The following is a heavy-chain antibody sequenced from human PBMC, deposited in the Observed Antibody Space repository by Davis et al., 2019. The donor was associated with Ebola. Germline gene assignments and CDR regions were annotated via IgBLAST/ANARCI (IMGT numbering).Heavy chain of an antibody. J-gene: IGHJ4*02. CDR1: GFTFSSYS. V-gene: IGHV3-21*01. Sequence: GESLKISCAASGFTFSSYSMNWVRQAPGKGLEWVSFISSSSSYIYYADSVKGRFTISRDNAKNTLYLQMNSLRAEDTAVYYCTRTPRNYDSSGYYLGLWGQGTLVTVSS. CDR2: ISSSSSYI. D-gene: IGHD3-22*01. CDR3: TRTPRNYDSSGYYLGL.